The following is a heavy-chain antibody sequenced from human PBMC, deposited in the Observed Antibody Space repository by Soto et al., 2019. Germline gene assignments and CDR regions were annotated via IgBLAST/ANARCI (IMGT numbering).Heavy chain of an antibody. Sequence: SVKVSCKXSGGTFSSYAISWVRQAPGQGLEWMGGIIPIFGTANYAQKFQGRVTITADKSTSTAYMELSSLRSEDTAVYYCAREGVYGGNSVNYFDYWGQGTLVTVSS. D-gene: IGHD4-17*01. CDR1: GGTFSSYA. CDR3: AREGVYGGNSVNYFDY. V-gene: IGHV1-69*06. CDR2: IIPIFGTA. J-gene: IGHJ4*02.